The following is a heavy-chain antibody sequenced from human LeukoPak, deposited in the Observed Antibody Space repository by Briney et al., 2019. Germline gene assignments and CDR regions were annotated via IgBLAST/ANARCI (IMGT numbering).Heavy chain of an antibody. CDR1: GFTSSSYA. CDR2: VSGSGDRM. J-gene: IGHJ4*02. CDR3: AKGAAARTLDY. D-gene: IGHD6-6*01. V-gene: IGHV3-23*01. Sequence: GGSLRLSCAASGFTSSSYALNWVRQAPGKGLEWVATVSGSGDRMYHADSVKGRFTISRDNSQNTLYLQMNSLRAEDTAVYYCAKGAAARTLDYWGQGTLVTVSS.